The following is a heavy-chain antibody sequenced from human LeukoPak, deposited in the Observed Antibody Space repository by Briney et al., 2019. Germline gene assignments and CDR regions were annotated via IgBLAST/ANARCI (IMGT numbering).Heavy chain of an antibody. CDR1: GFTFSSYA. Sequence: GGSLRLSCSASGFTFSSYAMHWVRQAPGKGREYASAISSNGGRTYYTDSVKGRFTIPRDNSTNTLYLQISRLIAADTAVYYCVNTTRSGWCNLFFDYWGQGTMVTVSS. J-gene: IGHJ4*02. CDR2: ISSNGGRT. V-gene: IGHV3-64D*06. D-gene: IGHD6-19*01. CDR3: VNTTRSGWCNLFFDY.